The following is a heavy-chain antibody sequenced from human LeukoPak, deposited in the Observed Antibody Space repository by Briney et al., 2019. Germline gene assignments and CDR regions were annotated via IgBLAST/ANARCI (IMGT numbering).Heavy chain of an antibody. Sequence: ASVKVSCKASGYTFPSYGISWVRQAPGQGLEWMGWISAYNGNTNYAQKLQGRVTMTTDTSTSTAYMELRSLRSDDTAVYYCARDRERWFGDLLLDYSDHWGQGTPVTVSS. D-gene: IGHD3-10*01. CDR3: ARDRERWFGDLLLDYSDH. CDR2: ISAYNGNT. CDR1: GYTFPSYG. V-gene: IGHV1-18*01. J-gene: IGHJ4*02.